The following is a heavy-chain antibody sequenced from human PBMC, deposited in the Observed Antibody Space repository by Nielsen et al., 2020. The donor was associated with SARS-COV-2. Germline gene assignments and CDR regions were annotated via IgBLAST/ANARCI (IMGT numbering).Heavy chain of an antibody. Sequence: SETLSLTCTVSGGSLSSRNYYWGWIRQPPGKGLEWIGTIYYSGSVSYNPSLRSRVTISVDTSKKHFSLKLTSVTAADTAVYFCARGDIAVVPAAMFRGDDAFDILGQGTMVRVSS. J-gene: IGHJ3*02. D-gene: IGHD2-2*01. V-gene: IGHV4-39*02. CDR1: GGSLSSRNYY. CDR2: IYYSGSV. CDR3: ARGDIAVVPAAMFRGDDAFDI.